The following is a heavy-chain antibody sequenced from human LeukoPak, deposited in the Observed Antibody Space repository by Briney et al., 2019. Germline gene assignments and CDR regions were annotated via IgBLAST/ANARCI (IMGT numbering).Heavy chain of an antibody. CDR1: GYTFLSYG. CDR2: ISAYNGNT. Sequence: ASVKVSCKASGYTFLSYGVNWVRQAPGQGLEWVGWISAYNGNTNYAQTLQDRVTMTTDTSTSTAYMELRTPRSDDTALYYCAREPSGGRVGAPGGPFDYWGQGTLVTVSS. D-gene: IGHD1-26*01. J-gene: IGHJ4*02. CDR3: AREPSGGRVGAPGGPFDY. V-gene: IGHV1-18*01.